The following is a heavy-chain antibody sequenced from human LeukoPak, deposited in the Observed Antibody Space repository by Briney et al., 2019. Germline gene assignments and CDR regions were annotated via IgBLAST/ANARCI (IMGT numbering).Heavy chain of an antibody. D-gene: IGHD3-22*01. CDR2: IWYDGSNK. CDR1: GFTFSSYG. Sequence: GGSLRLSCAASGFTFSSYGMHWVRQAPGKGLEWVAIIWYDGSNKYYADSVKGRFTISRDNSKNTLYLQMNSLRAEDTAVYYCAKVDDSSGYYPQGWGQGTLVTVSS. V-gene: IGHV3-33*06. J-gene: IGHJ4*02. CDR3: AKVDDSSGYYPQG.